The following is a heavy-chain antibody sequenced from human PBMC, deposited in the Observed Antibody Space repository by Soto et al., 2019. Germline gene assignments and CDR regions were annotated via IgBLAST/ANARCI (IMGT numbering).Heavy chain of an antibody. V-gene: IGHV4-30-4*01. D-gene: IGHD2-15*01. CDR1: GGSISSGDYY. Sequence: PSETLSLTCTVSGGSISSGDYYWSWIRQPPGKGLEWIGYIYYSGSTYYNPSLKSRVTISVDTSRNQFSLKLSSVTAADTAVYYCARARGARYFDYWGQGTLVTSPQ. CDR2: IYYSGST. CDR3: ARARGARYFDY. J-gene: IGHJ4*02.